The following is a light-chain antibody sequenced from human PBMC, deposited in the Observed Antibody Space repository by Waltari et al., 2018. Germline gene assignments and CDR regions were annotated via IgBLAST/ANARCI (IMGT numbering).Light chain of an antibody. V-gene: IGLV2-14*01. Sequence: QSALTQPASLSGSPGQSITISCTGTSRDVGNYNYVSWYQHHPGKVPKVIIYEVSNRPAWISSRFSGSKSGNTASRTISGLQADDEADYYCASYTTSDTIVFGTGTGVTVL. J-gene: IGLJ1*01. CDR2: EVS. CDR1: SRDVGNYNY. CDR3: ASYTTSDTIV.